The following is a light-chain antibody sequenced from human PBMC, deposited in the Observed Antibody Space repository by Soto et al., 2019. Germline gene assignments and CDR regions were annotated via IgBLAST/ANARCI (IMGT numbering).Light chain of an antibody. CDR2: GAS. CDR3: QQYNNWPLLT. J-gene: IGKJ1*01. Sequence: EIVMTQSPATLSVSPGERATLSCRASQSVSSNLAWYQQKPGQAPRLLIYGASTRATGIPARFSGSGSGTEFTLTISSMQSEDFAVDYCQQYNNWPLLTFGQGTKVDIK. V-gene: IGKV3-15*01. CDR1: QSVSSN.